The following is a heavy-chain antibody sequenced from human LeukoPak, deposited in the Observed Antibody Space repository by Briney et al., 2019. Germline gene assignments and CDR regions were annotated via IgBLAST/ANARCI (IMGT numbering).Heavy chain of an antibody. V-gene: IGHV4-59*01. CDR3: ARLDYYRYDY. J-gene: IGHJ4*02. CDR2: IYYTGSI. Sequence: SETLSLTCSVSDASMSSTYWSWIRQPPGKGLEWIAYIYYTGSINYNPSLKSRATISLDMSKNQFSLKVTSVTAADTAVYYCARLDYYRYDYWGQGTLVTVSS. CDR1: DASMSSTY. D-gene: IGHD3-22*01.